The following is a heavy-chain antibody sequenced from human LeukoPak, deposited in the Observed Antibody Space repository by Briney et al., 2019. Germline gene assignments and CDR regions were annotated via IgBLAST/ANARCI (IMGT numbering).Heavy chain of an antibody. Sequence: GGSLRLSCAASGFTFSTFAMRWVRQAPGKGLEYVSAISSNGDITHYADSVKGRFTISRDNSKNTLYLQMGSLRAEDMAVYYCARVTHRSGYYFFDYWGQGTLVTVSS. CDR2: ISSNGDIT. J-gene: IGHJ4*02. CDR1: GFTFSTFA. CDR3: ARVTHRSGYYFFDY. V-gene: IGHV3-64*02. D-gene: IGHD6-19*01.